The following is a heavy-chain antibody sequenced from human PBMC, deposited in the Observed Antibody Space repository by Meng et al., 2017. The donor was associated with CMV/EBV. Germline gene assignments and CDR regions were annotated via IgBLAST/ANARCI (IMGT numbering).Heavy chain of an antibody. J-gene: IGHJ3*02. CDR1: GYSFTNYW. CDR3: ARLSSHYDFWSGFYVGDGFDM. CDR2: IYTGDSDT. Sequence: GGSLRLSCKASGYSFTNYWIGWVRQMPGKGLEWMGIIYTGDSDTRYSPSFQGQVTISADNSISTAYLQWWSSLKASDTAMYYCARLSSHYDFWSGFYVGDGFDMWGQGTMVTVSS. D-gene: IGHD3-3*01. V-gene: IGHV5-51*01.